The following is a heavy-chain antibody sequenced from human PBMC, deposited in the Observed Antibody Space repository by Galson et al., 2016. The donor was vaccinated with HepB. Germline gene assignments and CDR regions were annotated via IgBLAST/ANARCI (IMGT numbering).Heavy chain of an antibody. CDR1: GFTFSFYG. V-gene: IGHV3-33*01. Sequence: SLRLSCAASGFTFSFYGMHWVRQALGKGLEWVAVIWYDGRNDYYADSGKGRFTISRDNYKNTLYLQLPSLRAEDTAVYYCARDRTVAGTYTMDVWGQGTTVTVSS. CDR3: ARDRTVAGTYTMDV. D-gene: IGHD6-19*01. J-gene: IGHJ6*02. CDR2: IWYDGRND.